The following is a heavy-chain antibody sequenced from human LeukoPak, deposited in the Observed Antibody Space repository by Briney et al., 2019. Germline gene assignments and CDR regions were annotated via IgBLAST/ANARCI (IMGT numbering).Heavy chain of an antibody. CDR2: ISWNSGSI. J-gene: IGHJ4*02. V-gene: IGHV3-9*01. CDR1: GFTFDDYA. D-gene: IGHD6-19*01. CDR3: AKSRIAVAGPTD. Sequence: PGRSLRLSCAASGFTFDDYAMHWVRQAPGKGLEWVSGISWNSGSIGYADSVKGRFTISRDNAKNSLYLQMNSLRAEDTALYYCAKSRIAVAGPTDWGQGTLVTVSS.